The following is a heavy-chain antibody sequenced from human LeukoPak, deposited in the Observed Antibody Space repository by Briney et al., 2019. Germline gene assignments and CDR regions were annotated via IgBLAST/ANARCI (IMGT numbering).Heavy chain of an antibody. V-gene: IGHV3-33*01. J-gene: IGHJ4*02. D-gene: IGHD3-10*01. Sequence: GGSLRLSCAASGFSFSSYGMHWVRQAPGKGLEWVAVIWYDESNKYYADSVKGRFTISRDNSKSTLYLQMNSLRAEDTAVYYCARDKWFGQLLEGDFDSWGQGTLVTVSS. CDR3: ARDKWFGQLLEGDFDS. CDR2: IWYDESNK. CDR1: GFSFSSYG.